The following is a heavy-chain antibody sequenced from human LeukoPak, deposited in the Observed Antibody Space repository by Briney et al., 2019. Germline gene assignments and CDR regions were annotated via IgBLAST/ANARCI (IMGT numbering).Heavy chain of an antibody. V-gene: IGHV3-53*01. J-gene: IGHJ6*03. D-gene: IGHD2-2*02. Sequence: GGSLRLSCAASGFTVSSNYMSWVRQVAGRGLGWVSVIYSGGRTYYADSVKGRFTISMDNSKNTLYLQMNSLRAEDTAVYYCARVPLEFCSSTSCYRYYYIDVWGKGTTVTVSS. CDR2: IYSGGRT. CDR3: ARVPLEFCSSTSCYRYYYIDV. CDR1: GFTVSSNY.